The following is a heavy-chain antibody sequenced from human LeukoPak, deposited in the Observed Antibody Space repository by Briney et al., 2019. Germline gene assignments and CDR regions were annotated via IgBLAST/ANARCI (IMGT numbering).Heavy chain of an antibody. V-gene: IGHV3-23*01. CDR2: ISGSASST. J-gene: IGHJ6*03. CDR3: AKDPVVPAAGYMDV. Sequence: GGSLRLSCAASGFTFSSYAMSWVRQAPGKGLEWVSGISGSASSTYYADSVKGRFTISRDNSKNTLYVQMNSLRAEDTAVYYCAKDPVVPAAGYMDVWGKGTTVTVSS. CDR1: GFTFSSYA. D-gene: IGHD2-2*01.